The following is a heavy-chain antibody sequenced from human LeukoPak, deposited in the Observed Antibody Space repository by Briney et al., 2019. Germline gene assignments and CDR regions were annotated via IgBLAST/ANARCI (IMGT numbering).Heavy chain of an antibody. D-gene: IGHD2-15*01. Sequence: PSETLSLTCTVSDGSFSSYYWSWVRQSPGKGLEWIGYIYYSGSTNYNPSLKSRVTISVDTSKNQFSLKLSSVTAADTAVYYCAREYCRGARCTRYTFDMSGQGTMVTVSS. CDR2: IYYSGST. CDR1: DGSFSSYY. CDR3: AREYCRGARCTRYTFDM. V-gene: IGHV4-59*01. J-gene: IGHJ3*02.